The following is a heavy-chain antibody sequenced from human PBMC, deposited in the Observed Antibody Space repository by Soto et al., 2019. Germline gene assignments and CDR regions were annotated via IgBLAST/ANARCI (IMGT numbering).Heavy chain of an antibody. CDR3: ARGVHSSGCHDY. J-gene: IGHJ4*02. D-gene: IGHD6-19*01. CDR2: IIPILGIA. Sequence: GASVKVSCKASGGTFSSYTISWVRQAPGQGLEWMGRIIPILGIANYAQKFQGRVTITADKSTSTAYMELSSLRSEDTAVYYCARGVHSSGCHDYWGQGTLVTVSS. V-gene: IGHV1-69*02. CDR1: GGTFSSYT.